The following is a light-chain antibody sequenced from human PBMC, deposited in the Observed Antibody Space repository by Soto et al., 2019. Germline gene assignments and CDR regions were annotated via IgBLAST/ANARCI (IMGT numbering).Light chain of an antibody. CDR2: GAS. Sequence: EVVLTQSPAILSLSLGERATLSCRASQSVSSSYLAWYQQKPGQAPRLLIYGASSRATGIPDRFSGSGSGTDFTLTISRLEPEDFAVYYCQQYGSSPWTFGQGTKVEIK. V-gene: IGKV3-20*01. CDR3: QQYGSSPWT. J-gene: IGKJ1*01. CDR1: QSVSSSY.